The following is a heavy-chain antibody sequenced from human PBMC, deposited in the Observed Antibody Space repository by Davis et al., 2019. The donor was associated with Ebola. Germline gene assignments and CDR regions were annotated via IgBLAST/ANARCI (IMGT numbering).Heavy chain of an antibody. J-gene: IGHJ5*02. Sequence: SETLSLTCAVHGGSFRGYYWSWIRQPPGKGLEWIGEINHSGSTNYNPSLKSRVTISVDTSKNQFSLKLSSVTAADTAVYYCARGYSGWFDPWGQGTLVTVSS. CDR2: INHSGST. V-gene: IGHV4-34*01. D-gene: IGHD1-26*01. CDR3: ARGYSGWFDP. CDR1: GGSFRGYY.